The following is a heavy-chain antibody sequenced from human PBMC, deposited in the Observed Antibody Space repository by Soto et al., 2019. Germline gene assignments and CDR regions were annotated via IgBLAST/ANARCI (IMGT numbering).Heavy chain of an antibody. CDR3: ARKPYSHYYGMDV. Sequence: QVQLVQSGVEVKKPGASVKVSCKASGYIFSDYGINWVRLAPGQGLEWMGWIIPYNDNTKYVENFQGRVTLTTDTSTNTVYMELRSLTPDDTGVYFCARKPYSHYYGMDVWGQGTSVTVSS. V-gene: IGHV1-18*01. CDR2: IIPYNDNT. CDR1: GYIFSDYG. D-gene: IGHD2-21*01. J-gene: IGHJ6*02.